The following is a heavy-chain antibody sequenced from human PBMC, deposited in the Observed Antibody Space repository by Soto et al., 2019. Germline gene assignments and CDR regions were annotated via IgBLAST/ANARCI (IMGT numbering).Heavy chain of an antibody. D-gene: IGHD3-10*01. J-gene: IGHJ4*02. V-gene: IGHV1-24*01. CDR1: GYTLTELS. CDR2: FDPEDGET. Sequence: ASVKVSCKVSGYTLTELSMHWVRQAPGKGLEWMGGFDPEDGETIYAQKFQGRVTMTEDTSTDTAYMELSSLRSEDTAVYYCATGGPLVWWFGRFDYWGQGTLVTVSS. CDR3: ATGGPLVWWFGRFDY.